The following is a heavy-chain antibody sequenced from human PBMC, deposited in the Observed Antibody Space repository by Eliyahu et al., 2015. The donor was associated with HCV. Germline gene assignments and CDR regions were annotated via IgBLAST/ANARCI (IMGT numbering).Heavy chain of an antibody. J-gene: IGHJ1*01. V-gene: IGHV3-23*01. CDR1: GFTFSSYA. CDR2: ISGSGGST. CDR3: AKDYDYVWGRNQGFSEYFQH. D-gene: IGHD3-16*01. Sequence: EVQLLESGGGFVQPGGSLRLSCAASGFTFSSYAMSWVRQAPGKGLEWVSAISGSGGSTYYADSVKGRFTISRDNSKNTLYLQMNSLRAEDTAVYYCAKDYDYVWGRNQGFSEYFQHWGQGTLVTVSS.